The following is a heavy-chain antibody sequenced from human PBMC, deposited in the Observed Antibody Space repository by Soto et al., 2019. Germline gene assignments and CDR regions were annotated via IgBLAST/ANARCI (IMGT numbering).Heavy chain of an antibody. CDR1: GFTFSSYA. CDR3: AKDGAYWGRDRYSAFDY. V-gene: IGHV3-23*01. CDR2: ISGSGGST. D-gene: IGHD2-21*02. Sequence: GGSLRLSCAASGFTFSSYAMSWVRQAPGKGLEWVSAISGSGGSTYYADSVKGRFTISRDNSKNTLYLQMNSLRAEDTAVYYCAKDGAYWGRDRYSAFDYWGQGPLVTVSS. J-gene: IGHJ4*02.